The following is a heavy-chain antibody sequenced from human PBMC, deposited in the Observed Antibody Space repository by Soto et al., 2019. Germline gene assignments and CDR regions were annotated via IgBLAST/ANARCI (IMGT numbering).Heavy chain of an antibody. J-gene: IGHJ2*01. CDR2: VNPNSGHT. CDR1: GYTFTNYD. CDR3: SRGRSSYGDYINWYFDL. D-gene: IGHD4-17*01. Sequence: PGASVKVSCKASGYTFTNYDINWVRQATGQGLEWEGWVNPNSGHTGFAQKFQGRATMTRDTSISTAYMELSSLSSVDTAVFFFSRGRSSYGDYINWYFDLWGRGTLVTVSS. V-gene: IGHV1-8*01.